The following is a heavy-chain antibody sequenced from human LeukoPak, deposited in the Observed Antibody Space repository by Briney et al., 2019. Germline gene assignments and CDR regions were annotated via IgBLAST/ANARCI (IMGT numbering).Heavy chain of an antibody. CDR2: IYHSGRT. CDR1: GGSISSYY. CDR3: AKSNGYGLVDI. Sequence: PSETLSLTCTVSGGSISSYYWSWIRQPPGKGLEWIGIIYHSGRTDYNPSLKSRVTISLDTSRNQFSLKLNSVTAADTAVYYCAKSNGYGLVDIWGQGTMVTVSS. J-gene: IGHJ3*02. D-gene: IGHD3-10*01. V-gene: IGHV4-59*12.